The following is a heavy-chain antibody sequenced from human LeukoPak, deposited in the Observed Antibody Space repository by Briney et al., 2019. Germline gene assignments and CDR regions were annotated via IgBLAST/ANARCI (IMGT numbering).Heavy chain of an antibody. CDR2: ISDSGNTI. CDR1: GFTFSSYS. Sequence: GGSLRLSCAASGFTFSSYSMNWVRQAPGKGLEWVSYISDSGNTIYYADFVKGRFTISRDNAKNSLYLQMNSLRAEDTAVYYCAREVLVGGPFDYWGQGTLVTVSS. J-gene: IGHJ4*02. CDR3: AREVLVGGPFDY. V-gene: IGHV3-48*04. D-gene: IGHD2-15*01.